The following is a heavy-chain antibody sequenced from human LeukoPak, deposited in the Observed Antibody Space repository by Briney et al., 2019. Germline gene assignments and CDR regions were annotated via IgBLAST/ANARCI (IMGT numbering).Heavy chain of an antibody. CDR3: ARDGNRGKYDDY. CDR1: GGTFSSYG. J-gene: IGHJ4*02. CDR2: IMPILGIA. D-gene: IGHD2/OR15-2a*01. Sequence: GASVKISCKASGGTFSSYGISWGRQAPGHGLEWMGRIMPILGIANDTQKFQDRVTITADKSTSTAYMELGSLRSEHTAVYYCARDGNRGKYDDYWGQGTLVTVSS. V-gene: IGHV1-69*04.